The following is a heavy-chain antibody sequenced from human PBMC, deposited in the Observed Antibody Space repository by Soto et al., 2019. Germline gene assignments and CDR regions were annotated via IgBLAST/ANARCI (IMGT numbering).Heavy chain of an antibody. CDR2: INWNSKNV. CDR1: GFKFDDYV. D-gene: IGHD3-22*01. CDR3: AKEGGNYYESSGYFDY. J-gene: IGHJ4*02. Sequence: EVQQVESGGGLVQPGRSLRLSCAASGFKFDDYVMHWVRQAPGKGLEGLSSINWNSKNVGYAESVRGRFTISRDNAKNSLYLHMNNVRPEDTALYFCAKEGGNYYESSGYFDYWGQGSLVTVSS. V-gene: IGHV3-9*01.